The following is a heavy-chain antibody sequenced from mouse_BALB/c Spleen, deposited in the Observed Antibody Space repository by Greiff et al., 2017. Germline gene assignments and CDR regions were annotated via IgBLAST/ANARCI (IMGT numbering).Heavy chain of an antibody. Sequence: QVQLQQPGAELVKPGASVKLSCKASGYTFTRHWMHWVKQRPGQGLEWIGEIDPSDSYTNYNQKFKGKATLTVDKSSSTAYMQLSSLTSEDSAVYYCASIYYGNSWFAYWGQGTLVTVSA. CDR1: GYTFTRHW. CDR2: IDPSDSYT. CDR3: ASIYYGNSWFAY. D-gene: IGHD2-1*01. V-gene: IGHV1-69*02. J-gene: IGHJ3*01.